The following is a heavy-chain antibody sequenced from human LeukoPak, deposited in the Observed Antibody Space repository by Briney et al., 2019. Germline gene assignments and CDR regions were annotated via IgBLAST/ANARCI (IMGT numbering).Heavy chain of an antibody. CDR1: GGSISSGGYY. Sequence: SETLSLTCTVSGGSISSGGYYWSWIRQPPGKGLEWIGYIHHSGSTYYNPSLKSRVTISVDRSENQFSLKLSSVTAADTAVYYCARIGYCSSTSCFNEDYWGQGTLVTVSS. V-gene: IGHV4-30-2*01. D-gene: IGHD2-2*01. CDR2: IHHSGST. CDR3: ARIGYCSSTSCFNEDY. J-gene: IGHJ4*02.